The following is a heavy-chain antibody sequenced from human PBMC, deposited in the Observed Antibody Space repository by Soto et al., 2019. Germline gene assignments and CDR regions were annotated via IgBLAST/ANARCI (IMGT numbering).Heavy chain of an antibody. D-gene: IGHD3-3*02. CDR2: IYYSGST. Sequence: QLQLQESGPGLVKPSETLSLTCTVSGGSISSSSYYWGWIRQPPGKGLEWIGSIYYSGSTYYNPSLKSRVTISVDTSKNQFSLKLSSVTAADTAVYYCASPSFSLVLAFDIWGQGTMVTVSS. V-gene: IGHV4-39*01. CDR3: ASPSFSLVLAFDI. J-gene: IGHJ3*02. CDR1: GGSISSSSYY.